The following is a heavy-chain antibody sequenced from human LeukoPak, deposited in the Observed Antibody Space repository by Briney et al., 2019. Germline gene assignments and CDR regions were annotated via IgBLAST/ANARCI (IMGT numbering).Heavy chain of an antibody. Sequence: SETLSLTCTVSGASISSGSYYWGWIRQPPGKGLEWIGTIYYSGSTYYNPSLKSRLTISVDTSRNQFSLRLSSVTAADTAVYYCVRENPQQGSEDYWGQRTLVTVSS. D-gene: IGHD3-10*01. V-gene: IGHV4-39*07. CDR1: GASISSGSYY. J-gene: IGHJ4*02. CDR3: VRENPQQGSEDY. CDR2: IYYSGST.